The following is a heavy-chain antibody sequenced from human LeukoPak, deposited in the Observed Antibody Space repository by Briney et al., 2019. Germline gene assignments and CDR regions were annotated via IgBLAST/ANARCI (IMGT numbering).Heavy chain of an antibody. J-gene: IGHJ5*02. CDR2: ISSSGSHT. V-gene: IGHV3-11*03. D-gene: IGHD1-26*01. Sequence: GGSLRLSCVASGFSFSDYYMSWIRQAPGKGLEWVSYISSSGSHTNYADSVTGRFTISRNNAKKSLHLQMNSLRAEDTAVYYCARHPDGSLSLDHWGQGTLVTVSS. CDR1: GFSFSDYY. CDR3: ARHPDGSLSLDH.